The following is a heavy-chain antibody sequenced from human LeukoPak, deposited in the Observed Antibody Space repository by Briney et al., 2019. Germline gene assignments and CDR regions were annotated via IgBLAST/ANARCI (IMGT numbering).Heavy chain of an antibody. CDR3: VRETYSTAGFDI. V-gene: IGHV3-21*01. Sequence: PGGSLRLSCVVSGFTFSSYSMSWVRQAPGKGLEWVSSISASSNFISYADSVKGRFTISRDNAKKSLYLQMNSVRAEDTAVYYCVRETYSTAGFDIWGQGTMVIVSS. D-gene: IGHD6-13*01. CDR1: GFTFSSYS. CDR2: ISASSNFI. J-gene: IGHJ3*02.